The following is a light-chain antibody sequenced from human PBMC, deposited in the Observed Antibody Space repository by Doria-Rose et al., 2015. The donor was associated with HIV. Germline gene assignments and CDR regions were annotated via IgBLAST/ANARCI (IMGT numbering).Light chain of an antibody. J-gene: IGKJ1*01. CDR2: DGS. Sequence: TQSPGTLSLSPGERATLSCRASQSLSSTYLAWYQQKPGQAPSLLIYDGSTRATGIPDRFSASGSGTDFTLTINRLEPEDFALYYCHQYGTSWTFGQGTKAEI. CDR3: HQYGTSWT. V-gene: IGKV3-20*01. CDR1: QSLSSTY.